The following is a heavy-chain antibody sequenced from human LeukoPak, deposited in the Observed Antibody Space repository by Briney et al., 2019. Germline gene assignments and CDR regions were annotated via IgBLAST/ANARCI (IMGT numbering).Heavy chain of an antibody. CDR1: GFTFSSYA. D-gene: IGHD3-3*01. V-gene: IGHV3-23*01. CDR3: AKGGLRFLEWLLLGHFDY. J-gene: IGHJ4*02. Sequence: GGSLRLSCAASGFTFSSYAMSWVRQAPGKGLEWVSAISGSGGSTYYADSVKGRFTISRDNSKNTLYLQMNSLKAEDTAVYYCAKGGLRFLEWLLLGHFDYWGQGTLVTVSS. CDR2: ISGSGGST.